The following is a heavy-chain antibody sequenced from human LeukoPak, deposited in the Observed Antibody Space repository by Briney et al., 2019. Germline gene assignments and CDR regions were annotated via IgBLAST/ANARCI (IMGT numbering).Heavy chain of an antibody. V-gene: IGHV3-11*01. CDR2: ITSSGDDI. CDR1: GFTFSDYY. Sequence: GGSLRLSCGASGFTFSDYYMSWIRQAPGKGLEWVAYITSSGDDIYYADSVKGRFTISRDNAKNALFLRMSSLRVEDTATYYCASDIVATSGDFWGQGTLVSVSS. CDR3: ASDIVATSGDF. D-gene: IGHD5-12*01. J-gene: IGHJ4*02.